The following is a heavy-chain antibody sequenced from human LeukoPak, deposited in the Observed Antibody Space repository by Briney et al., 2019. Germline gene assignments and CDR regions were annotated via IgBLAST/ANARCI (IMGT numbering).Heavy chain of an antibody. CDR2: INTDGSTT. J-gene: IGHJ4*02. CDR1: GFTFSSYW. D-gene: IGHD2-2*01. CDR3: AKDHCSSTSCYYFDY. Sequence: SGGSLRLSCAASGFTFSSYWVHWVRQAPGKGLVWVSRINTDGSTTTYADSVKGRLTISRDNAKNTVYLQMNSLRAEDTAVYYCAKDHCSSTSCYYFDYWGQGTLVTVSS. V-gene: IGHV3-74*01.